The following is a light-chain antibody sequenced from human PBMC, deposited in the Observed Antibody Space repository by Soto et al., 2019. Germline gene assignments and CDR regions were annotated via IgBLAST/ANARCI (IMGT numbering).Light chain of an antibody. CDR1: QGISSY. CDR2: AAS. Sequence: DIELTQSPSFLSASIGDRVTITCRASQGISSYLAWYQQKPGRAPKVLIYAASTLQSGVPSRFSGSGSGTEFTLTISSLQPEDFATYYCQQLNSYPRTFGQGTKVDIK. CDR3: QQLNSYPRT. V-gene: IGKV1-9*01. J-gene: IGKJ1*01.